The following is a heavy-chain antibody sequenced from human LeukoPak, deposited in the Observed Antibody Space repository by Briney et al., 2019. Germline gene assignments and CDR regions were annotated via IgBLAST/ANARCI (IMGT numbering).Heavy chain of an antibody. CDR1: GGTFSSYA. D-gene: IGHD2-2*01. CDR2: INAGNGNT. Sequence: ASVKVSCKASGGTFSSYAISWVRQAPGQRLEWMGWINAGNGNTKYSQKFQGRVTITRDTSASTAYMELSSLRSEDTAVYYCASSDIVVVPAALFDYYYYYGMDVWGQGTTVTVSS. J-gene: IGHJ6*02. V-gene: IGHV1-3*01. CDR3: ASSDIVVVPAALFDYYYYYGMDV.